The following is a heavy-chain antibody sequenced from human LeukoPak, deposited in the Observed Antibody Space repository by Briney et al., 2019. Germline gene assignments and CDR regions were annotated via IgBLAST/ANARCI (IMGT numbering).Heavy chain of an antibody. D-gene: IGHD3-10*01. CDR3: AKAVLLWFGEFNAFDI. J-gene: IGHJ3*02. V-gene: IGHV3-23*01. Sequence: GGSLRLSCAASGFTFSSYWMSWVRQAPGKGLEWASTISGNGDRTYYADSVKGRFTISRDNSKNTLYLQMNSLRAEDTAVYYCAKAVLLWFGEFNAFDIWGQGTMVTVSS. CDR1: GFTFSSYW. CDR2: ISGNGDRT.